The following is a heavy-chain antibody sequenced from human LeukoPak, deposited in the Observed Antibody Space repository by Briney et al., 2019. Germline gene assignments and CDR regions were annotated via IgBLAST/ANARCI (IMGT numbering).Heavy chain of an antibody. D-gene: IGHD6-13*01. J-gene: IGHJ4*02. V-gene: IGHV3-7*01. CDR2: INQDASEI. CDR1: RFTFSNYW. Sequence: GSLRLSCAASRFTFSNYWMTWVRQAPGKGLEWVGNINQDASEINYVDSVKGRFTISRVNAENSLYLQMNSLRAEDTAIYYCARDRHINSWSNDRFDYWGQGALVTVSS. CDR3: ARDRHINSWSNDRFDY.